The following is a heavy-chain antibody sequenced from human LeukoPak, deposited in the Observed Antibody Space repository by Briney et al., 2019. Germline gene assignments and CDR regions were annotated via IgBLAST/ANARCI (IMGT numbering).Heavy chain of an antibody. CDR3: ARGGNGPSYSSSRHLAY. Sequence: GGSLRLSCAASXFTFSSYGMHWVRQAPSKGLEWVAVISYDGSHEYYADSVKGRFTISRDNSMNTLHLQMNSLTTEDTAVYYCARGGNGPSYSSSRHLAYWGQGALVTVSS. V-gene: IGHV3-30*03. D-gene: IGHD6-13*01. CDR1: XFTFSSYG. CDR2: ISYDGSHE. J-gene: IGHJ4*02.